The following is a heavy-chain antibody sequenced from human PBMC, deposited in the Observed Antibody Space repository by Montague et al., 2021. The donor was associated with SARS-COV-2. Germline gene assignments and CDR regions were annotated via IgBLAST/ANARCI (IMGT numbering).Heavy chain of an antibody. Sequence: SETLSLTCAVYGGSFTENFWTWIRQPPGKGLEWIGEINHSGTSNYKASLRSRVTISIDTAKNQCSLRLSALAAADKAVFYCARDRSTRVGGVIFTSYYYYYYGIDVWGQGTTVTVSS. CDR1: GGSFTENF. D-gene: IGHD3-10*01. V-gene: IGHV4-34*01. CDR2: INHSGTS. J-gene: IGHJ6*02. CDR3: ARDRSTRVGGVIFTSYYYYYYGIDV.